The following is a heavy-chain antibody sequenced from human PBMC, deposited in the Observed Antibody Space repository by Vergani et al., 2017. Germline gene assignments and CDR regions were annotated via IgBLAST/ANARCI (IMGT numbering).Heavy chain of an antibody. CDR2: ISASGAPT. CDR3: AKAYGRYDWFDY. Sequence: EVQLLESGGDLVQLGGSLRLSCTSSGFLFSTYAMGWARQAPGKGLEWVSGISASGAPTSYADSVKGRATISRDNSKNTLYLQMNSLGVEDTAVYYCAKAYGRYDWFDYWGQRTLVTVSS. V-gene: IGHV3-23*01. J-gene: IGHJ4*01. CDR1: GFLFSTYA. D-gene: IGHD1-20*01.